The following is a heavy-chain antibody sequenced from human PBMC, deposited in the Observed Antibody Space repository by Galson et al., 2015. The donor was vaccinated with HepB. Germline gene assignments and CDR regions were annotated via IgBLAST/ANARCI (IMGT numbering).Heavy chain of an antibody. V-gene: IGHV3-11*01. J-gene: IGHJ4*02. CDR3: ARDDCTGTTCFMDY. CDR2: ISRSGRTI. Sequence: PLRLSCAASGFTFSHYYMNCIRQAPGKGLEWVSYISRSGRTISYADSVKGRFTISWDSAKGSLFLQMNSLRAEDTAVYYCARDDCTGTTCFMDYWGQGTLVTVSS. CDR1: GFTFSHYY. D-gene: IGHD2-8*02.